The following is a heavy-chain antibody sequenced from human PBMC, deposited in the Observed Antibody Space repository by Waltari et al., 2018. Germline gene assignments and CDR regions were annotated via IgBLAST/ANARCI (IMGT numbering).Heavy chain of an antibody. J-gene: IGHJ3*02. CDR1: GYFISSGYY. Sequence: QVQLQESGPGLVKPSETLSLTCTVSGYFISSGYYWGWIRQPPGKGLEWIGNIYLTGTTYYKSSRKSRVSMSVDTSKNRFSLNMNSLTAADTALYFCARGSSLDTFDIWGQGTMVTVSS. CDR2: IYLTGTT. CDR3: ARGSSLDTFDI. D-gene: IGHD3-10*01. V-gene: IGHV4-38-2*02.